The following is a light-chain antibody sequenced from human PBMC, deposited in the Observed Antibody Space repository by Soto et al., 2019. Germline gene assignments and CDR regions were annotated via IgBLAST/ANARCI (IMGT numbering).Light chain of an antibody. CDR3: QQLNSYPIT. CDR1: QGISSH. CDR2: AAS. Sequence: DIQLTQSPSFLSASVGDRVTIPCRASQGISSHLAWYQQKPGKAPKLLIYAASTLQSGVPSRFSGSGSGTEFRLTINSLRPEDFATYCCQQLNSYPITVGQGTRLEIK. V-gene: IGKV1-9*01. J-gene: IGKJ5*01.